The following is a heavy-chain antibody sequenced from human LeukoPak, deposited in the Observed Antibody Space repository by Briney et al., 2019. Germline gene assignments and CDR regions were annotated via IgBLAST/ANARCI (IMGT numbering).Heavy chain of an antibody. J-gene: IGHJ4*02. D-gene: IGHD5-18*01. CDR3: ARVAVVNRSFDY. CDR2: IYYSGST. Sequence: SETLSLTCTVSGGSISSGGYYWSWIRQHPGKGLEWIGYIYYSGSTYYNPSLKSRVTISVDTSKNQFSLKLSSVTAADTAVYYCARVAVVNRSFDYWGQGTLVTDSS. CDR1: GGSISSGGYY. V-gene: IGHV4-31*03.